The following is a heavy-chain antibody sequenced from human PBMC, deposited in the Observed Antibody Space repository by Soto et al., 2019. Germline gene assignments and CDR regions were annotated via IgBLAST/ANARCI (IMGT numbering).Heavy chain of an antibody. Sequence: SETLSLTCTVSGGSISSGDYYWSWIRQPPGKGLEWIGYIYYSGSTYYNPSLKSRVTISVDTSKNQFSLKLSSVTAADTAVYYCARVAGCSGGSCLFDYWGQGTLVTVSS. CDR1: GGSISSGDYY. V-gene: IGHV4-30-4*01. CDR2: IYYSGST. J-gene: IGHJ4*02. CDR3: ARVAGCSGGSCLFDY. D-gene: IGHD2-15*01.